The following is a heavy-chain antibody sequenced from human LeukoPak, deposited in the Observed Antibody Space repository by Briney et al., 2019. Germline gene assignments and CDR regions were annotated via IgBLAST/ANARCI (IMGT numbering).Heavy chain of an antibody. D-gene: IGHD6-19*01. J-gene: IGHJ5*02. CDR2: INHSGST. CDR1: GGSFSGYY. V-gene: IGHV4-34*01. CDR3: AKGAGPPWFDP. Sequence: PSETLSLTCAVYGGSFSGYYWSWIRRPPGKGLEWIGEINHSGSTNYNPSLKSRVTISVDTSKNQLSMKLSSVTAADTAVYYCAKGAGPPWFDPWGQGTLVAVSS.